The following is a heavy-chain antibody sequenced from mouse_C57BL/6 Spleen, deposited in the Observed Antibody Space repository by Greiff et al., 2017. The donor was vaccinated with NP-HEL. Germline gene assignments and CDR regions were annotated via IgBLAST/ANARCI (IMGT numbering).Heavy chain of an antibody. CDR2: IDPETGGT. CDR1: GYTFTDYE. D-gene: IGHD2-1*01. V-gene: IGHV1-15*01. Sequence: VKLMESGAELVRPGASVTLSCKASGYTFTDYEMHWVKQTPVHGLEWIGAIDPETGGTAYNQKFKGKAILTADKSSSTAYMELRSLTSEDSAVYYCTGGNYGWYFDVWGTGTTVTVSS. J-gene: IGHJ1*03. CDR3: TGGNYGWYFDV.